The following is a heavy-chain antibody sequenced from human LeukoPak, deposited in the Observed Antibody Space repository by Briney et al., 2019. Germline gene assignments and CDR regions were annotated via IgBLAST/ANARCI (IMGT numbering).Heavy chain of an antibody. CDR1: GYTFTDYF. CDR2: ISPKNGAT. J-gene: IGHJ3*02. CDR3: ARAGKLMITMVRGALASKKGFDI. Sequence: LWASVKVSCKASGYTFTDYFIHWVRQAPGQGLEWMGWISPKNGATKYAQSFQGRVTMTRDTSISTAYMELSRLRSDDTAVYYCARAGKLMITMVRGALASKKGFDIWGQGTMVTVSS. V-gene: IGHV1-2*02. D-gene: IGHD3-10*01.